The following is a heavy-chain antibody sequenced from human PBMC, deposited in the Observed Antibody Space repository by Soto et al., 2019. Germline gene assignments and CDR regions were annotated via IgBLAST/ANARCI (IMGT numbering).Heavy chain of an antibody. D-gene: IGHD1-1*01. J-gene: IGHJ4*03. V-gene: IGHV3-7*01. CDR1: GFTFSSYW. CDR3: ARGQTGMGYYNLGR. Sequence: EVQLVESGGGLVQPGGSLRLSCAASGFTFSSYWMTWVRQAPGKGLEWVANINQDGTEKYYVGSVRGRFTIPRDIANHNLHLLRRGLSAEDTAVYYCARGQTGMGYYNLGRRGQGAQVTVFS. CDR2: INQDGTEK.